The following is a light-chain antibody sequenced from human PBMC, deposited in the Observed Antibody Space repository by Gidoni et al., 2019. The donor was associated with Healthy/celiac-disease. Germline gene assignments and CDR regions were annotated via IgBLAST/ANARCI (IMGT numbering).Light chain of an antibody. CDR2: GAS. CDR3: QQYNNWARGDYT. CDR1: QSVSSN. V-gene: IGKV3-15*01. J-gene: IGKJ2*01. Sequence: EIVMTQSPATLSVSPGERATLSCRASQSVSSNLAWYQQKPGQAPTLLIYGASNRATGIPARFRGRGSGTEVTLTISSLQSEDFAVYYCQQYNNWARGDYTFGQGTKLEIK.